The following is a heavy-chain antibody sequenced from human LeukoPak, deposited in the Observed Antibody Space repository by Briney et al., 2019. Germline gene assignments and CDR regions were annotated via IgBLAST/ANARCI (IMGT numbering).Heavy chain of an antibody. CDR1: GYTFTSYG. J-gene: IGHJ6*02. CDR3: ARDVGSGSYSYYGMDV. CDR2: ISAYNGNT. Sequence: ASVEASCKASGYTFTSYGISWVRQAPGQGLEWMGWISAYNGNTNYAQKLQGRVTMTTDTSTSTAYMELRSLRSDDTAVYYCARDVGSGSYSYYGMDVWGQGTTVTVSS. V-gene: IGHV1-18*01. D-gene: IGHD1-26*01.